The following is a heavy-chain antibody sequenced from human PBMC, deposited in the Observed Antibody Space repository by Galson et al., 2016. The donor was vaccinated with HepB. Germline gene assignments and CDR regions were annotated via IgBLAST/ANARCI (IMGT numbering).Heavy chain of an antibody. CDR1: GFTFTNYG. CDR2: ISNDGSKR. Sequence: SLRLSCAASGFTFTNYGMNWLRKAPGKGLEWVAYISNDGSKRYFADSVKGRFTISRDNSKNTQFLHMSSLRAEDTAVYYCAKRDLLWFGDPNAFDVWGQGTMVTVSS. D-gene: IGHD3-10*01. CDR3: AKRDLLWFGDPNAFDV. V-gene: IGHV3-30*18. J-gene: IGHJ3*01.